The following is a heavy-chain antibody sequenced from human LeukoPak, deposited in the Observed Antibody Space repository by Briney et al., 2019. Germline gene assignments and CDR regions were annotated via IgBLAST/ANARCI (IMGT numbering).Heavy chain of an antibody. CDR2: ISSSSSYI. V-gene: IGHV3-21*01. Sequence: GGSLRLSCAASGFTFSSYSMNWVRQAPGKGLEWVSSISSSSSYIYYADSVKGRFTISRDNAKNSLYLQMNSLRAEDTAVYYCAREECCSSTSCPLDYWGQGTLVTVSS. CDR3: AREECCSSTSCPLDY. CDR1: GFTFSSYS. D-gene: IGHD2-2*01. J-gene: IGHJ4*02.